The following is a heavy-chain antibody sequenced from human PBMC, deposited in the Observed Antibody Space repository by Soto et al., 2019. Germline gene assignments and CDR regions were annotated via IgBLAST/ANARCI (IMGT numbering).Heavy chain of an antibody. J-gene: IGHJ6*02. CDR2: INPNSGGT. V-gene: IGHV1-2*04. Sequence: ASVKVSCKASGYTFTGYYMHWVRQAPGQGLEWMGWINPNSGGTNYAQKFQGWVTMTRDTSISTAYMELSRLRSDDTAVYYCAREGGYGLFYYYYYGMDGWGQGTTVTVSS. CDR3: AREGGYGLFYYYYYGMDG. CDR1: GYTFTGYY. D-gene: IGHD5-18*01.